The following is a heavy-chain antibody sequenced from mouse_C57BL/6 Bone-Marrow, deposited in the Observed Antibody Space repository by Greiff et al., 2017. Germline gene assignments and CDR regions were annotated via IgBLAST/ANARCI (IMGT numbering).Heavy chain of an antibody. CDR2: IYPGSGNT. CDR1: GYTFTDYY. D-gene: IGHD1-1*01. V-gene: IGHV1-76*01. CDR3: ARVYYYGSSYVEGAMDY. Sequence: VQLQQSGAELVRPGASVKLSCKASGYTFTDYYINWVKQRPGQGLEWISRIYPGSGNTYYNEKFKCKATLTAEQSSRTAFMQLSSLTSEDSAVYFCARVYYYGSSYVEGAMDYWGQGTSVTVSS. J-gene: IGHJ4*01.